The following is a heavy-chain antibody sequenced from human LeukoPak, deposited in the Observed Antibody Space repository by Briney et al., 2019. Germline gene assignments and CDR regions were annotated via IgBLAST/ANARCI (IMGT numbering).Heavy chain of an antibody. CDR1: GFTVSSNS. CDR2: ISGSGGST. CDR3: AKDNGWLHYCH. J-gene: IGHJ4*02. Sequence: PGGSLRLSCTVSGFTVSSNSMSWVRQAPGKGLEWVSAISGSGGSTYYADSVKGRFTISRDNSKNTVSLQMHSLRAEDTATYYCAKDNGWLHYCHWGQGTLVTVSS. V-gene: IGHV3-23*01. D-gene: IGHD5-24*01.